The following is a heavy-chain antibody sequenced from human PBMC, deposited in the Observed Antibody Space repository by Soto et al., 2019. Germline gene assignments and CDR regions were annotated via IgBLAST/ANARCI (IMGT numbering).Heavy chain of an antibody. CDR2: FSAGGRA. V-gene: IGHV3-23*01. D-gene: IGHD4-17*01. Sequence: CAASGFSFNNYALSWVRQAPGKGLEWVSTFSAGGRAYYADSVQGRFTIARDSSQDTVHLQISDLRPEDTAVYYCAKESLPEHYGDTLFYYWGQGTRVTVSS. J-gene: IGHJ4*02. CDR3: AKESLPEHYGDTLFYY. CDR1: GFSFNNYA.